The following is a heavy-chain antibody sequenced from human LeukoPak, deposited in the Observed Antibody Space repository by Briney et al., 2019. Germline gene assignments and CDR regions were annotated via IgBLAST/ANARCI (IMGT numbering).Heavy chain of an antibody. V-gene: IGHV1-2*02. CDR1: GYTFTSYY. J-gene: IGHJ4*02. Sequence: ASVKVSCKASGYTFTSYYMHWVRQAPGQGLEWMGWINPNSGGTNYAQKFQGRVTMTRDTSISTAYMELSGLRSDDTAVYYCARIDNWNCAPGFDYWGQGTLVTVSS. CDR3: ARIDNWNCAPGFDY. CDR2: INPNSGGT. D-gene: IGHD1-7*01.